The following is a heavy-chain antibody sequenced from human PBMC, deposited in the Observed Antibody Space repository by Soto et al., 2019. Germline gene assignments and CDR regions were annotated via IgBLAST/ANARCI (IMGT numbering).Heavy chain of an antibody. V-gene: IGHV4-39*02. CDR1: GGSISRSSYY. CDR3: ATYVTVAGTFFYC. Sequence: SETLSLTCTVSGGSISRSSYYWGWIRQPPGKGLEWIGSIYYSGSTYYNVSLKSRVTISVDTSKNHFSLKLSSVTAADTAVYYCATYVTVAGTFFYCWGQGALVTVSS. J-gene: IGHJ4*02. CDR2: IYYSGST. D-gene: IGHD6-19*01.